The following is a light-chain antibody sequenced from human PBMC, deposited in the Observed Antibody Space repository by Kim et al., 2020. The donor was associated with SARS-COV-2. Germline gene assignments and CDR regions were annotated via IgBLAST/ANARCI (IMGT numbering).Light chain of an antibody. V-gene: IGLV3-10*01. CDR1: SLSRRF. Sequence: QAAAIPCSGGSLSRRFAYRYPHRSDQPPGLVIYHGTKRPSALPARFSGSRPDAGTMATLTISGAQVEDEADSFCFVTDSAGRNQRVFGGGTKLTVL. CDR3: FVTDSAGRNQRV. CDR2: HGT. J-gene: IGLJ3*02.